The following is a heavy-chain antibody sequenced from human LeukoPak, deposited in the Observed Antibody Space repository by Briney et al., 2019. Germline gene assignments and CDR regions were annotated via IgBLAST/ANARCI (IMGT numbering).Heavy chain of an antibody. D-gene: IGHD6-19*01. CDR1: GYTFTGYY. V-gene: IGHV1-2*04. CDR3: ARDLRSGWTHGMGV. Sequence: ASVKVSCKASGYTFTGYYMHWVRQAPGQGLEWMGWINPNSGGTNYAQKFQGWVTMTRDTSISTAYMELSRLRSDDTAVYYCARDLRSGWTHGMGVWGKGTTVTVSS. CDR2: INPNSGGT. J-gene: IGHJ6*04.